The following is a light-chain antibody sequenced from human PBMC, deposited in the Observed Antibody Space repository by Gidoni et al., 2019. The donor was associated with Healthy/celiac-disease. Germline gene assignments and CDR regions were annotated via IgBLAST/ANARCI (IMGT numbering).Light chain of an antibody. CDR1: KLGAKY. Sequence: SYELTQPPSVSVSPVKTASITCSGDKLGAKYACWYQQKPGQSHVLVIYQDSKRASGSPERFFGSNSGNTATLTISGTQAMDEVDYYCQAWDSSTVVFGGGTKLTVL. J-gene: IGLJ2*01. V-gene: IGLV3-1*01. CDR2: QDS. CDR3: QAWDSSTVV.